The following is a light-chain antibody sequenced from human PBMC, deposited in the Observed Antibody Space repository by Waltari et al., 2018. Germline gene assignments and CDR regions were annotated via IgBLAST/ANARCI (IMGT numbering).Light chain of an antibody. CDR1: SPNLGSNT. CDR2: RNN. CDR3: AAWDDSLNGPV. J-gene: IGLJ3*02. Sequence: QSVLTQPPSASGTPGQRVTISCSGSSPNLGSNTVNWYQQLPGTAPKLLIYRNNQRPSGVPDRFSGSKSGTSASLAISGLQSEDEADYYCAAWDDSLNGPVFGGGTKLTVL. V-gene: IGLV1-44*01.